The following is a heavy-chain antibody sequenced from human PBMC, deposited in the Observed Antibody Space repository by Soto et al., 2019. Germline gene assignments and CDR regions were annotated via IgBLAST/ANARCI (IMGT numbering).Heavy chain of an antibody. D-gene: IGHD2-21*01. J-gene: IGHJ4*02. Sequence: PGGSLRLSCAASGFTFSSYGMHCVRQAPGKGLEWVAVIWYDGSNKYYADSVKGRFTISRDNSKNTLYLQMNSLRAEDTAVYYCARDREIAYFDYWGQGTLVTVSS. CDR3: ARDREIAYFDY. V-gene: IGHV3-33*01. CDR1: GFTFSSYG. CDR2: IWYDGSNK.